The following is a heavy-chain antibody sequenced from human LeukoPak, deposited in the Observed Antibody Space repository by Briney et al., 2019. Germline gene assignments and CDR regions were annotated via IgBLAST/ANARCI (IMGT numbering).Heavy chain of an antibody. V-gene: IGHV1-8*01. D-gene: IGHD5-18*01. CDR2: MNPRDDT. Sequence: ASGKVSWKASGYTSSSPDINWERQATGRGLEWLGWMNPRDDTGYAQRFQGRVTLTRDRSTNTAYMEISSLTSDDTAVYYCARYIQGVGFDIWGQGTMVTVSA. J-gene: IGHJ3*02. CDR3: ARYIQGVGFDI. CDR1: GYTSSSPD.